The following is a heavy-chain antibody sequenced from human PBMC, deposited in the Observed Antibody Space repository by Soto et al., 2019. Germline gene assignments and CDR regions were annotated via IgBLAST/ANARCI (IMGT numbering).Heavy chain of an antibody. J-gene: IGHJ5*02. CDR2: INHSGST. D-gene: IGHD4-17*01. CDR3: AGGPGDYGHLHPYDP. Sequence: QVQLQQWGAGLLKPSETLSLTCAVYGGSFSGYYWSWIRQPPGKGLEWIGEINHSGSTNYNPSLKSRVTISVDASKNQFSLKLSSVTAADTAVYYCAGGPGDYGHLHPYDPWGQGTLVTVSS. CDR1: GGSFSGYY. V-gene: IGHV4-34*01.